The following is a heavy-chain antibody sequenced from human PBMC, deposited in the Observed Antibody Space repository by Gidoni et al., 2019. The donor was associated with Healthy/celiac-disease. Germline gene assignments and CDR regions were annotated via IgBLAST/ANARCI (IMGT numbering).Heavy chain of an antibody. CDR3: TTVSSGWPFDY. V-gene: IGHV3-15*01. J-gene: IGHJ4*02. CDR2: IKSKTDGGTT. Sequence: EVQLVESGGGFGKPGGSRGLSCAGPGFSFSKAWMSWGRQAPGKGLEWVGRIKSKTDGGTTDYAAPVKGRFTISRDDSKNTLYLQMNSLKTEDTAVYYCTTVSSGWPFDYWGQGTLVTVSS. CDR1: GFSFSKAW. D-gene: IGHD6-19*01.